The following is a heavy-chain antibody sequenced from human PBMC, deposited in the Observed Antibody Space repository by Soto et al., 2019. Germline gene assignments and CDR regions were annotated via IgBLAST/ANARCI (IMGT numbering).Heavy chain of an antibody. CDR1: GFTFGDYA. CDR2: IRSKAYGGTT. J-gene: IGHJ4*02. D-gene: IGHD3-3*01. Sequence: GGSLRLSCTASGFTFGDYAMSWFRQAPGKGLEWVGFIRSKAYGGTTEYAASVKGRFTISRDDSKSIAYLQMNSLKTEDTAVYYCTRALYYDFWSGYPNPSFDYWGQGTLVTVSS. CDR3: TRALYYDFWSGYPNPSFDY. V-gene: IGHV3-49*03.